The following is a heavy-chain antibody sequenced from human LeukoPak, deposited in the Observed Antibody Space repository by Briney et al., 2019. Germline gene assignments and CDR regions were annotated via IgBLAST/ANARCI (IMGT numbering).Heavy chain of an antibody. Sequence: ASVKVSCKASGYTFTSYYMHWVRQAPGQGLEWMGIINPSGGSTSYAQKLQGRVTMTTDTSTSTAYMELRSLRSDDTAVYYCARDGDYYDSSGYYDYWGQGTLVTVSS. CDR3: ARDGDYYDSSGYYDY. D-gene: IGHD3-22*01. J-gene: IGHJ4*02. V-gene: IGHV1-46*01. CDR1: GYTFTSYY. CDR2: INPSGGST.